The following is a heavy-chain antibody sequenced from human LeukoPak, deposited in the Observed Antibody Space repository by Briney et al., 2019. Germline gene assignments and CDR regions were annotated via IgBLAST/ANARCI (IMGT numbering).Heavy chain of an antibody. J-gene: IGHJ6*02. CDR3: ARDLVVQLGYYYYYGMDV. CDR1: GFTFSSYW. D-gene: IGHD5-18*01. V-gene: IGHV3-7*03. Sequence: PGGSLRLSCAASGFTFSSYWMSWVRQAPGKGLEWVANIKQDGSEKYYVDSVKGRFTISRDNAKNSLYLQMNSLRAEDTAVYHCARDLVVQLGYYYYYGMDVWGQGTTVTVSS. CDR2: IKQDGSEK.